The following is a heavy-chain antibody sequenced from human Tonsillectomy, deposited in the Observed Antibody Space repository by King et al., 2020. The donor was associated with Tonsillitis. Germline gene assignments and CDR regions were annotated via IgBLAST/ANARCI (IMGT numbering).Heavy chain of an antibody. V-gene: IGHV1-2*04. J-gene: IGHJ4*02. Sequence: QLVQSGTEVKKPGAPVKVSCKASGYTFTDYYMHWVRQAPGQGLEWMGWINPNSGGTNYAQKFQGWVTMTRDTSISTAYMELSRLTSHDTAVYYCSSGRIAAADTGLFDYWGQGTLVIVSS. CDR3: SSGRIAAADTGLFDY. D-gene: IGHD6-13*01. CDR2: INPNSGGT. CDR1: GYTFTDYY.